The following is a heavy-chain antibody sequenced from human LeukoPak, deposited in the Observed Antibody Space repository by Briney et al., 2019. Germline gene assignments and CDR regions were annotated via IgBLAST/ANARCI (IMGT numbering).Heavy chain of an antibody. CDR3: ARRVRSADHRCDY. CDR2: IYYSGST. J-gene: IGHJ4*02. V-gene: IGHV4-39*01. CDR1: GGSISSSSYY. Sequence: SETLSLTCTVSGGSISSSSYYWGWIRQPPGKGLEWIGSIYYSGSTYYNPSLKSRVTISVDTSKNQFSLKLSSVTAADTAVYYCARRVRSADHRCDYWGQGTLVTVSP. D-gene: IGHD1-14*01.